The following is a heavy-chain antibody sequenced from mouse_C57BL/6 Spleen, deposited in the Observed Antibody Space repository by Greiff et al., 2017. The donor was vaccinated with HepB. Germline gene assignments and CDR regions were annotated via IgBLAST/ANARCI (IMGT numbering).Heavy chain of an antibody. J-gene: IGHJ1*03. Sequence: ESGPGILQSSQTLSLTCFFSGFSLSTSGMGVSWIRQPSGKGLEWLAHIYWDDDKRYNPSLKSRLTISKDTSRNQVFLKITSVDTADTATYYWARSLTGTKGYFDVRGTGTTVTVSS. CDR3: ARSLTGTKGYFDV. V-gene: IGHV8-12*01. CDR2: IYWDDDK. CDR1: GFSLSTSGMG. D-gene: IGHD4-1*01.